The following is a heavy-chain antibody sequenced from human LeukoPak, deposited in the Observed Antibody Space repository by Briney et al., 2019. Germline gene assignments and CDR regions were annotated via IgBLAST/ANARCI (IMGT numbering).Heavy chain of an antibody. CDR2: ISSSGSTI. D-gene: IGHD2-21*01. V-gene: IGHV3-48*03. CDR3: ARVIGGFFDY. Sequence: GGSLRLSCAAPGFSFSSYEMNWVRQAPGKGLEWVSYISSSGSTIYYADSVKGRFTISRDNAKNSLYLQMNSLRAEDTAVYYCARVIGGFFDYWGQGTLVTVSS. J-gene: IGHJ4*02. CDR1: GFSFSSYE.